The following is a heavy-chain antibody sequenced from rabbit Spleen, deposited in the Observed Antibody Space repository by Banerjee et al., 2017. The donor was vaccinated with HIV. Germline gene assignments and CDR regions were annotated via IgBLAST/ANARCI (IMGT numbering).Heavy chain of an antibody. D-gene: IGHD1-1*01. CDR1: GFDFSNYG. Sequence: QEQLVESGGGLVQPGGSLKLSCKASGFDFSNYGVSWVRQAPGKGLEWIGYIEPIFGNTYYANWVNGRFTVSSHNAQNTLYLQLNSLTAADTATYFCARGGADKYNLWGPGTLVTVS. CDR2: IEPIFGNT. V-gene: IGHV1S47*01. CDR3: ARGGADKYNL. J-gene: IGHJ4*01.